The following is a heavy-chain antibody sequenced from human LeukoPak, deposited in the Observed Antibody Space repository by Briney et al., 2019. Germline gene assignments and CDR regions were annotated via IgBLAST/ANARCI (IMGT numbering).Heavy chain of an antibody. D-gene: IGHD6-13*01. CDR3: ARQATRIAAAGTSIDY. CDR2: ISSNGGST. CDR1: GFTFSSYA. J-gene: IGHJ4*02. V-gene: IGHV3-64*01. Sequence: GGSLRLSCAASGFTFSSYAMHWVRQAPGKGLEYVSAISSNGGSTYYANSVKGRFTISRDNSENTLYLQMGSLRAEDMAVYYCARQATRIAAAGTSIDYWGQGTLVTVSS.